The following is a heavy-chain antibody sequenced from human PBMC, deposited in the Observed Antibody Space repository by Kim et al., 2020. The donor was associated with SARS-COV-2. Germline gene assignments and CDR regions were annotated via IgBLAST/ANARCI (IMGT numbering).Heavy chain of an antibody. J-gene: IGHJ3*02. CDR3: AREGYSGYDSDAFDI. CDR1: GGSISSYY. CDR2: IYYSGST. V-gene: IGHV4-59*01. Sequence: SETLSLTCTVSGGSISSYYWSWIRQPPGKGLEWIGYIYYSGSTNYNPSLKSRVTISVDTSKNQFSLKLSSVTAADTAVYYCAREGYSGYDSDAFDIWGQGTMVTVSS. D-gene: IGHD5-12*01.